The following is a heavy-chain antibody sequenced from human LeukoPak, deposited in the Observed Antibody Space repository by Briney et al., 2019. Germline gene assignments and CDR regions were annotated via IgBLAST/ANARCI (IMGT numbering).Heavy chain of an antibody. CDR3: ARKLGIFTVTTAFDY. Sequence: SETLSLTCAVYGGSFSGYYSSWIRQPPGKGLEWIGEINHSGSTNYNPSLKSRVTISVDTSKNQFSLKLSSVTAADTAVYYCARKLGIFTVTTAFDYWGQGTLVTVSS. V-gene: IGHV4-34*01. J-gene: IGHJ4*02. CDR1: GGSFSGYY. CDR2: INHSGST. D-gene: IGHD4-17*01.